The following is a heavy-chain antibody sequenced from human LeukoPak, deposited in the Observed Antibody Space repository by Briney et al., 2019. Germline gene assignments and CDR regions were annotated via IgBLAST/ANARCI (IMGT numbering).Heavy chain of an antibody. J-gene: IGHJ4*02. CDR1: GYNFRDYY. D-gene: IGHD3-10*01. Sequence: AAVKVSCKASGYNFRDYYMFWIRQAPGQGLEWLGWINPKTGVTSYAQKFQGRVTVTTDTSISTLYMELNSLRSDDTAVYYCARDHVSGRDDRNFDYWGQGTLVTISS. CDR2: INPKTGVT. V-gene: IGHV1-2*02. CDR3: ARDHVSGRDDRNFDY.